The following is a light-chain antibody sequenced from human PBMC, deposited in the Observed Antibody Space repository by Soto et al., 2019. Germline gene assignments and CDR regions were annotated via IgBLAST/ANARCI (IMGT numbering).Light chain of an antibody. J-gene: IGLJ7*01. V-gene: IGLV2-14*01. CDR3: SSYTSSSRV. CDR2: EVS. CDR1: GSDVGGYNY. Sequence: QSSLTQPASVSGSPGQSITISCTGTGSDVGGYNYVSWYQQHPGKAPKLMIYEVSNRPSGVSNRFSGSKSGNTASLTISGLQAEDEADYYCSSYTSSSRVFGGGTQLTVL.